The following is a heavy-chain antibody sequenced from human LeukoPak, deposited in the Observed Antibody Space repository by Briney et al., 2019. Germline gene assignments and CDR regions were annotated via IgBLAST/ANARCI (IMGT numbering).Heavy chain of an antibody. CDR2: MNPNSGNT. Sequence: ASVKVSCKASGYTFTSYDINWVRQATGQGLEWMGWMNPNSGNTGYAQKLQGRVTMTTDTSTSTAYMELRSLRSDDTAVYYCARVRTYYYDSSGYNTFDYWGQGTLVTVSS. CDR3: ARVRTYYYDSSGYNTFDY. D-gene: IGHD3-22*01. CDR1: GYTFTSYD. J-gene: IGHJ4*02. V-gene: IGHV1-8*01.